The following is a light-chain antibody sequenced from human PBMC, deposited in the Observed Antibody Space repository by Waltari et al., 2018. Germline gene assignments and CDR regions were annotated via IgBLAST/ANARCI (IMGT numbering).Light chain of an antibody. CDR3: QQYGSSPLGT. V-gene: IGKV3-20*01. CDR1: QSVRSNY. CDR2: GAS. J-gene: IGKJ1*01. Sequence: EIVLTQSPGTLSLSPGERATLSCRASQSVRSNYLAWYQQKPGQAPRLLIFGASSRATGSPDSFSCSGSGTDVTLTISRLEPEDFAVYYCQQYGSSPLGTFGQGTTVEIK.